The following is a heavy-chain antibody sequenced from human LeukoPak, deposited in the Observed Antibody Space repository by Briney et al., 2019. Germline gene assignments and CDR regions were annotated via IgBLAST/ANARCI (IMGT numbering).Heavy chain of an antibody. CDR1: GYTFTSYG. D-gene: IGHD2-15*01. J-gene: IGHJ6*02. CDR3: AREIVVVAALKPGGYYGMDV. V-gene: IGHV1-18*01. CDR2: ISAYNGNT. Sequence: ASVKVSCKASGYTFTSYGISWVRQAPGQGLEWMGWISAYNGNTNYAQKLQGRGTMTTDTSSSTAYLEVRSLSSDATAVYYCAREIVVVAALKPGGYYGMDVWGQGTTVTVSS.